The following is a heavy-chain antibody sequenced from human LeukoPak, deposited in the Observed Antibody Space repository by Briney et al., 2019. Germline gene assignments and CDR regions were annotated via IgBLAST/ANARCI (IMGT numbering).Heavy chain of an antibody. D-gene: IGHD3-22*01. V-gene: IGHV4-30-2*01. CDR2: IYHSGST. CDR3: ARGRLYYDSSGLFDY. J-gene: IGHJ4*02. CDR1: GGSFSGYS. Sequence: SETLSLTCAVYGGSFSGYSWSWIWQPPGKGLEWIGYIYHSGSTYYNPSLKSRVTISVDRSKNQFSLKLSSVTAADTAVYYCARGRLYYDSSGLFDYWGQGTLVTVSS.